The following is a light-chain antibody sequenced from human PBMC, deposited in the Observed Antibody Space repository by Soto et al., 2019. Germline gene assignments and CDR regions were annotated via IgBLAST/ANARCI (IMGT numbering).Light chain of an antibody. J-gene: IGKJ2*01. CDR3: QQRSNWPPVYT. V-gene: IGKV3-11*01. Sequence: EIVLTQSPATLSLSPGERATLSCRASQSVSSYLAWYQQKPGQAPRLLIYDASNRATGIPARFSGNGSGTDFTLTISSLEPEDFAVYYCQQRSNWPPVYTFGQGTKLEIK. CDR1: QSVSSY. CDR2: DAS.